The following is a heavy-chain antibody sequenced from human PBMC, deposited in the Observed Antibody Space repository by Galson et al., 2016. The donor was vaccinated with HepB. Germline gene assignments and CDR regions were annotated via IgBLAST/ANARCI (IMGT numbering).Heavy chain of an antibody. CDR2: IYPDGRT. V-gene: IGHV3-53*01. CDR3: ARETHSGSRADC. D-gene: IGHD6-13*01. Sequence: SLRLSCAASGFIVSNNYMSWVRQAPGKGLEWVSIIYPDGRTYYTDSVKGRFSISRDESENTVYLQMNSLRAEDTSMYYCARETHSGSRADCWGQGPGSPSP. J-gene: IGHJ4*02. CDR1: GFIVSNNY.